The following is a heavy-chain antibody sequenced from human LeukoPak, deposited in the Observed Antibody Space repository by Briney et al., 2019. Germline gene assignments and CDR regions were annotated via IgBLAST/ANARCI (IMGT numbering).Heavy chain of an antibody. CDR3: ARDLYSYGYFDY. V-gene: IGHV3-48*03. J-gene: IGHJ4*02. Sequence: GGSLRLSCAASGFTFSSYEMNWFRQAPGKGLEWVSYISSSGSTIYYADSVKGRFTISRDNAKNSLYLQMNSLRAEDTAVYYCARDLYSYGYFDYWGQGTLVTVSS. D-gene: IGHD5-18*01. CDR1: GFTFSSYE. CDR2: ISSSGSTI.